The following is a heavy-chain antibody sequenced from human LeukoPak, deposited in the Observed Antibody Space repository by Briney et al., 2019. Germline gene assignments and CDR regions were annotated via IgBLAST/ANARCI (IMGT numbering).Heavy chain of an antibody. CDR3: ARGLGRYSGSYED. CDR1: GGTFSSYA. CDR2: IIPIFCTA. J-gene: IGHJ4*02. D-gene: IGHD5-12*01. V-gene: IGHV1-69*05. Sequence: SVKVSCKASGGTFSSYAISWVRQAPGQGLEWMGGIIPIFCTANYAQKFQGRVTITTDESTSTAYMELSSLRSEDTAVYYCARGLGRYSGSYEDWGQGTLVTVSS.